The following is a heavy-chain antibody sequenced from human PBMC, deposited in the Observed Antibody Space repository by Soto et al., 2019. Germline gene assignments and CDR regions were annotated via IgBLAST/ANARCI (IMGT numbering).Heavy chain of an antibody. D-gene: IGHD4-4*01. CDR1: GFTLTTYA. J-gene: IGHJ4*02. CDR2: ISAGGGET. Sequence: GVSLRLSCAVAGFTLTTYAMSWVRQAPGKGLEWVSGISAGGGETWYADSVKGRFIISRDNSENTLYLQMNTLRAEDTAVYYWVKDYMGSNVMFEYCGQ. CDR3: VKDYMGSNVMFEY. V-gene: IGHV3-23*01.